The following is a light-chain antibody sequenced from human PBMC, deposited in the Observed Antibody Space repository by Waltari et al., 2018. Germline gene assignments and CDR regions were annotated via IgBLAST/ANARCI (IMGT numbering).Light chain of an antibody. Sequence: QSVLTQPPSASGTPGQRVTISCSGSRSNIGINYVYWYQHLPGTTPQLLIYRNNPRPSGVPDPFSGSKSGTSASLAISGLRSEDEADYYCAAWDDTLSAVLFGGGTNLTVL. CDR3: AAWDDTLSAVL. V-gene: IGLV1-47*01. CDR1: RSNIGINY. CDR2: RNN. J-gene: IGLJ3*02.